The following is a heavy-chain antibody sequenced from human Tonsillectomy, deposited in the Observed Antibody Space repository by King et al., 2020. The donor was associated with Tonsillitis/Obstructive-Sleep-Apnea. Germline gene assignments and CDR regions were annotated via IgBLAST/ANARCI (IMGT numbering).Heavy chain of an antibody. CDR1: GGSVSTYY. J-gene: IGHJ3*02. CDR3: AREALDAFDI. CDR2: IYYSGNT. V-gene: IGHV4-59*02. Sequence: QLQESGPGLVKPSETLSLTCTVSGGSVSTYYWSWIRQPPGKGLECIGYIYYSGNTNYNPSLKSRVTISVDTSKNQFSLKLSSVTAADTAVYYCAREALDAFDIWGQGTMVTVSS.